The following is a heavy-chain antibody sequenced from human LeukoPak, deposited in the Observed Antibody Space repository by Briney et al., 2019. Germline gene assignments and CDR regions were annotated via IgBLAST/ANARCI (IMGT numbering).Heavy chain of an antibody. CDR2: INWNGGST. V-gene: IGHV3-20*04. Sequence: PTGGSLRLSCAASGFTFDDYGMSWVRQAPGKGLEWVSGINWNGGSTGYADSVKGRFTISRDNAKNSLYLQMNSLRAEDTAVYYCARDDNDILTGYYNDYWGQGTLVTVSS. D-gene: IGHD3-9*01. CDR1: GFTFDDYG. J-gene: IGHJ4*02. CDR3: ARDDNDILTGYYNDY.